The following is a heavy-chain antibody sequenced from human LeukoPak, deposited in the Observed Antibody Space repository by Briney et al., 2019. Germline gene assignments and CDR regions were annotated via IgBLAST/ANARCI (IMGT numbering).Heavy chain of an antibody. CDR2: ISYDESNK. J-gene: IGHJ3*02. CDR3: ARPIISCSSNSCYAYAFDI. Sequence: GRSLRLSCAASGFTFSSYTMHWVRQAPGKGLEWVAVISYDESNKYYADSVKGRFTISRDNSKNTLYLQMNSLRAEDTAVYYCARPIISCSSNSCYAYAFDIWVQGTMVTVSS. CDR1: GFTFSSYT. D-gene: IGHD2-2*01. V-gene: IGHV3-30-3*01.